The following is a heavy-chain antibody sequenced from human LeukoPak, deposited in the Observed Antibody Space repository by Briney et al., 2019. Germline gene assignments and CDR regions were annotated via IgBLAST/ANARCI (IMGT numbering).Heavy chain of an antibody. V-gene: IGHV1-18*01. J-gene: IGHJ4*02. D-gene: IGHD3-22*01. Sequence: ASVKVSCKAYAYTFTSYCISRLRHPPGQGLEWMGWISAYNGNTNYAQKLQGRVTMTTDTSTSTAYMELRSLRSDDTAVYFCARVETTMTVVVPGGYWGQGTLVTVSS. CDR2: ISAYNGNT. CDR1: AYTFTSYC. CDR3: ARVETTMTVVVPGGY.